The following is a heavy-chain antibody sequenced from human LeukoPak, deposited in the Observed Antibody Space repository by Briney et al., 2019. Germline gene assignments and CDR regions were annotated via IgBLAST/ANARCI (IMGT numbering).Heavy chain of an antibody. D-gene: IGHD2-15*01. J-gene: IGHJ4*02. Sequence: SETLSLTCAVYGGSFSGYYWSWIRQPPGKGLEWIGEIKHSGSTNYNPSLKSRVTISVDTSKNQFSLKLSSVTAADTAVYYCARAAPGGGLLPWGQGTLVTVSS. CDR3: ARAAPGGGLLP. V-gene: IGHV4-34*01. CDR2: IKHSGST. CDR1: GGSFSGYY.